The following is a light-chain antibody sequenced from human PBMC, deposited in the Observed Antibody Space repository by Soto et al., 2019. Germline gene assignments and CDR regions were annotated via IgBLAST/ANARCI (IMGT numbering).Light chain of an antibody. Sequence: EIVLTQSPGTLYLSPGERATLSCRASQSITRSFLAWYQQRPGRALSLVIYGATNRATGIPARFSGSESGTDFTLTISRLEPEDFAVYYCHQYGDSPQTFGQGTKLDIK. V-gene: IGKV3-20*01. J-gene: IGKJ2*01. CDR3: HQYGDSPQT. CDR1: QSITRSF. CDR2: GAT.